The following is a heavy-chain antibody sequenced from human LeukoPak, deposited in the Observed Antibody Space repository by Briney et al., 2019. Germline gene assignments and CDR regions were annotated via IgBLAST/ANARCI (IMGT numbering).Heavy chain of an antibody. J-gene: IGHJ4*02. V-gene: IGHV1-18*01. Sequence: ASVKVSCKASGYTFTSYGISWVRQAPGQGLEWMGWISTYNGNTNYAQKLQGRVTMTADTSTTTAYMELRSLSSDDTAVYYCARGFYQHFDYWGQGTLVTVSS. D-gene: IGHD3-3*01. CDR3: ARGFYQHFDY. CDR2: ISTYNGNT. CDR1: GYTFTSYG.